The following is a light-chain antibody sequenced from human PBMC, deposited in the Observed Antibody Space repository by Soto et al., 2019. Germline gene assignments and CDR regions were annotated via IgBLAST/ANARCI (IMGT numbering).Light chain of an antibody. CDR3: QQYGGSPLYT. CDR1: QSINNNY. J-gene: IGKJ2*01. Sequence: IVLTQSPGTLSLSPGERATLSCRASQSINNNYLAWYQQKPGQAPRLLIYGASSRATGIPDRFSGSGSGTDFTLTISRLEPEDFAVYYCQQYGGSPLYTFGQGTKLEIK. V-gene: IGKV3-20*01. CDR2: GAS.